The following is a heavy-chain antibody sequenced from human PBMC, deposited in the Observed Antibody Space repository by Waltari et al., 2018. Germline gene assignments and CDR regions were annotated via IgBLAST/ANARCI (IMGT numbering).Heavy chain of an antibody. J-gene: IGHJ4*02. CDR3: ARDCPYLGSGSSEYFFDY. CDR1: GGTFTSYA. V-gene: IGHV1-69*10. CDR2: ISPIAGIT. Sequence: QVQLVQSGAEVKKPGSSVKVSCKSSGGTFTSYAINWVRQAPGQGLEWMGWISPIAGITNPVQKFHGRVTFTADNSTNTVYMDLTGLISEETAVYYCARDCPYLGSGSSEYFFDYWGQGTLVTVSS. D-gene: IGHD3-10*01.